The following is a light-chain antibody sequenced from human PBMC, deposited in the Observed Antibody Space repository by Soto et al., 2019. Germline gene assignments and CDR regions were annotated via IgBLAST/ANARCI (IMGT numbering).Light chain of an antibody. J-gene: IGLJ1*01. CDR2: EVN. Sequence: QSVLTQPPSASGSPGQSVTISCTGTSSDVGGYNYVSWYQQHPGKAPKLMISEVNKRPSGVPDRFSGSKSGNTASLTVSGLQAEDEADYYCSSYAGCNNCYVFGTGTKLTVL. CDR1: SSDVGGYNY. V-gene: IGLV2-8*01. CDR3: SSYAGCNNCYV.